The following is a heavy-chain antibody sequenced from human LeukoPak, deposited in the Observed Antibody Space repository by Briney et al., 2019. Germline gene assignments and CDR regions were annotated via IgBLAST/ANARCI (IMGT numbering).Heavy chain of an antibody. V-gene: IGHV3-23*01. J-gene: IGHJ4*02. CDR1: GFTFSSYA. CDR2: ISGSGTST. D-gene: IGHD1-26*01. CDR3: AKAPRGSHFDY. Sequence: GGSLRLSCAASGFTFSSYAMSWVRQAPGKGLEWVSAISGSGTSTYYADSVKGRFTISRDSSKNTLSLQMNSLRVEDTAVYYCAKAPRGSHFDYWGQGTLVTVSS.